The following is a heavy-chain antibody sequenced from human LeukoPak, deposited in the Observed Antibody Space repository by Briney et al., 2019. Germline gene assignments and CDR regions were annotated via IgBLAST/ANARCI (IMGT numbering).Heavy chain of an antibody. CDR2: MFHSGTT. Sequence: SETLSLTCTVSGGSIKSHFWSWVRQPPGKRLEWIGYMFHSGTTNYNPSLKSRVTISVDTSKNQFSLRLTSVTAADTAVYYCVRTNPWDLTYYFDYWGQGTLVTVSS. CDR3: VRTNPWDLTYYFDY. J-gene: IGHJ4*02. CDR1: GGSIKSHF. D-gene: IGHD1-14*01. V-gene: IGHV4-59*11.